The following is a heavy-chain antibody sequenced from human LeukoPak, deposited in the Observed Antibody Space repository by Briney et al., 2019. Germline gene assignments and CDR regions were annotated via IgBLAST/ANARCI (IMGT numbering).Heavy chain of an antibody. V-gene: IGHV4-4*09. Sequence: SETLSLTCAVYGGSFSVYYWSWIRQPPVKGLEWIGYIYTSGSTNYNPSLKSRVTISVDTSKRQFSLKLSSVTAADTAVYYCARHRGGQLALCDCWGQGTLVTVSS. CDR2: IYTSGST. D-gene: IGHD6-6*01. J-gene: IGHJ4*02. CDR1: GGSFSVYY. CDR3: ARHRGGQLALCDC.